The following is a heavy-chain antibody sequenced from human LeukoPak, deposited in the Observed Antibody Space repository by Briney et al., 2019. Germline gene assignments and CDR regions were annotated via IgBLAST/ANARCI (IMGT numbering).Heavy chain of an antibody. J-gene: IGHJ4*02. CDR3: ARPGGSYLPTHFDY. CDR2: IYPGDSDT. Sequence: GESLKISCQGSGYDFATYWIGWVRQMPGKGLEWMGRIYPGDSDTRYSPSFQGQVTISADKSISTAYLQWSSLKASDTAMYYCARPGGSYLPTHFDYWGQGTLVTVSS. V-gene: IGHV5-51*01. D-gene: IGHD1-26*01. CDR1: GYDFATYW.